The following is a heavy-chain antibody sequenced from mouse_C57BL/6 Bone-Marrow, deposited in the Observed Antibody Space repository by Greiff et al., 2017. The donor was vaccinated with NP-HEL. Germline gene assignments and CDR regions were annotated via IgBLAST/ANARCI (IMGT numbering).Heavy chain of an antibody. Sequence: VQLQQSGAELARPGASVTLSCTASGSPFTSYGISWVKQRTGQGLEWIGEIYPRSGNTYYNEKFKGKATLTADKSSSTAYMELRSLTSEDSAVYCCAISNYGVYWYFDVWGTGTTVTVSS. D-gene: IGHD2-5*01. CDR1: GSPFTSYG. J-gene: IGHJ1*03. CDR3: AISNYGVYWYFDV. V-gene: IGHV1-81*01. CDR2: IYPRSGNT.